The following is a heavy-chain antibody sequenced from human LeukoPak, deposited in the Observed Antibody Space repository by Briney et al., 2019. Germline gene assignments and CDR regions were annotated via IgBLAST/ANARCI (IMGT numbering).Heavy chain of an antibody. V-gene: IGHV3-21*01. CDR1: GFTFSSYS. CDR2: ISSSSSYI. J-gene: IGHJ4*02. Sequence: TGGSLRLSCAASGFTFSSYSMNWVRQAPGKGLEWVSSISSSSSYIYYADSVKGRFTISRDNAKNSLYLQMNSLRAEDTAVYYCARGVQLWSNFDYWGQGTLVTVSS. CDR3: ARGVQLWSNFDY. D-gene: IGHD5-18*01.